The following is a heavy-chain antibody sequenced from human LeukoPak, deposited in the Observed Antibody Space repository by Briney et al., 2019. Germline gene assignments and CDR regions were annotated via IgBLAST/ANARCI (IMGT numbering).Heavy chain of an antibody. CDR1: GFTFNSYV. V-gene: IGHV3-23*01. D-gene: IGHD1-14*01. Sequence: QAGGSLRLSCAASGFTFNSYVMSWVRQAPGKGLEWVSTISHSGGSTYYADSVKGRFTISRDNSKNTLYLRMNSLRADDTAVYYCATGTQLDPGYSYYGMDVWGRGTTVTVSS. CDR3: ATGTQLDPGYSYYGMDV. CDR2: ISHSGGST. J-gene: IGHJ6*02.